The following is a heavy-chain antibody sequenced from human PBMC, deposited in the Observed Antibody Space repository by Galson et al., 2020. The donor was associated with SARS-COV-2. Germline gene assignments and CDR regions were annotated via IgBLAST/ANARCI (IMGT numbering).Heavy chain of an antibody. V-gene: IGHV2-5*02. CDR3: AHRDSLTSFDY. D-gene: IGHD1-20*01. CDR2: IYWDDDK. Sequence: SGPTLLKPTHTLTLTCTFSGFSLSTSAAGVGWIRQPPGKALQWLALIYWDDDKRYSPSLKSRLTITKDTSKNHVVLTMTNMDPVDTATYYCAHRDSLTSFDYWGQGTLVTVSS. CDR1: GFSLSTSAAG. J-gene: IGHJ4*02.